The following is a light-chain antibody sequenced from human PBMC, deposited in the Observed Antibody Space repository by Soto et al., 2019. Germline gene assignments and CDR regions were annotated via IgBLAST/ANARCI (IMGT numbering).Light chain of an antibody. J-gene: IGKJ4*01. CDR3: QQRRNWPPT. V-gene: IGKV3-11*01. CDR2: SAS. Sequence: EIVLTQSPATLSLSPGERATLSCRASQNVGHDLVWYHQKRGQAPRLLIYSASNRATGIPARFSGSGSGTDFTLTISSLEPEDVAAYYCQQRRNWPPTFGGGTKVEIK. CDR1: QNVGHD.